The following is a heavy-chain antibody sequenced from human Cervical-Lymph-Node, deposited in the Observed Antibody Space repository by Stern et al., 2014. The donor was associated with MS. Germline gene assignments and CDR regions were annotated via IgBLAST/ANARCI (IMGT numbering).Heavy chain of an antibody. J-gene: IGHJ4*02. CDR1: GFTFSSYW. Sequence: VQLVEYGGDFVQPGGSLRLSCAASGFTFSSYWMQLVRQAPGQGLLWFSHINSEGISTTYADSVKARFTTSRDNAKNTLYLQMDDLRAEDTAVYFCVRDNYGTDYWGQGTLVTVSS. CDR2: INSEGIST. V-gene: IGHV3-74*03. CDR3: VRDNYGTDY. D-gene: IGHD3-16*01.